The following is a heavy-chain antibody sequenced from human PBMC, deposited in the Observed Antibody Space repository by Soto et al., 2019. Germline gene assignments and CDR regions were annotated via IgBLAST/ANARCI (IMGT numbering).Heavy chain of an antibody. Sequence: ASEEVSCKASGYSFTSYGISWVRQAPGQGPEWMGWISGHNGNTNHPQSLQGRVTMTTDTSRNTAYMELRSLRSDDTAVYYCARHRFNYYDDTVYYYFDYWGQGTLVTVSS. CDR3: ARHRFNYYDDTVYYYFDY. J-gene: IGHJ4*02. V-gene: IGHV1-18*04. CDR2: ISGHNGNT. CDR1: GYSFTSYG. D-gene: IGHD3-22*01.